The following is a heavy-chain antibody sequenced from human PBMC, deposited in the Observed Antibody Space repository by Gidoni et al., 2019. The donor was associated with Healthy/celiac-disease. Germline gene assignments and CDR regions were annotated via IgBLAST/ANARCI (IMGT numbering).Heavy chain of an antibody. CDR2: IIPIFGTA. D-gene: IGHD3-22*01. V-gene: IGHV1-69*01. J-gene: IGHJ6*02. CDR1: GGTFSSYA. CDR3: ARVVVITTSPHYYYYYGMDV. Sequence: QVQLVQSGAEVKKPGSSVKVSCKASGGTFSSYAISWVRQAPGQGLEWMGGIIPIFGTANYAQKFQGRVTITADESTSTAYMELSSLRSEDTAVYYCARVVVITTSPHYYYYYGMDVWGQGTTVTVSS.